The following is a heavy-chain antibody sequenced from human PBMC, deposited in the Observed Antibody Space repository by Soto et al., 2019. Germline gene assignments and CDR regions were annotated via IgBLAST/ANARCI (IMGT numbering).Heavy chain of an antibody. J-gene: IGHJ4*02. CDR2: IKQDGSEK. CDR1: GFTFSSYW. CDR3: ARDLPPLAAAYVDY. D-gene: IGHD6-13*01. Sequence: EVQLVESGGGLVQPGGSLRLSCAASGFTFSSYWMSWVRQAPGKGLEWVANIKQDGSEKYYVDSVKGRFTISRDNAKNSLYLQMNSLRAEDTAVYYCARDLPPLAAAYVDYWGQGTLVTVSS. V-gene: IGHV3-7*05.